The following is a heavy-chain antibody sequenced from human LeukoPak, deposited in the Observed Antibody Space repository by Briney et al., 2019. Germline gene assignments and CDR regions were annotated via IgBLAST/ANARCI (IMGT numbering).Heavy chain of an antibody. CDR3: ARYPGYCSGGSCYGGFGVDY. Sequence: ASVKVSCKASGYTFTSYDINWVRQATGQGLEWMGWMNPNSGNTGYAQKFQGRVTMTRNTSISTAYMELSSLRSEDTAVYYCARYPGYCSGGSCYGGFGVDYWGQGTLVTVSS. V-gene: IGHV1-8*01. J-gene: IGHJ4*02. CDR2: MNPNSGNT. D-gene: IGHD2-15*01. CDR1: GYTFTSYD.